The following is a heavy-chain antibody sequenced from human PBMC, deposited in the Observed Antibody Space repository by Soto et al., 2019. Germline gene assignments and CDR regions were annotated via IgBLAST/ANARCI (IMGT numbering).Heavy chain of an antibody. CDR1: VGFINSGGYS. Sequence: KTSQTLSLTCSVSVGFINSGGYSWSWIRHPPGKGLEWIGYIYHSGLTYYNPSLKSRVTISVDRSKNQYSLKLSSVTAAETAVYYCALIDSVGALAPWGQGSLVTVSA. V-gene: IGHV4-30-2*01. CDR3: ALIDSVGALAP. D-gene: IGHD1-26*01. CDR2: IYHSGLT. J-gene: IGHJ5*02.